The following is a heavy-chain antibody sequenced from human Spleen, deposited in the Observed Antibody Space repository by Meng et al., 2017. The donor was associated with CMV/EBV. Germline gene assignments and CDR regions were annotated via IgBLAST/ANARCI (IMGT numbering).Heavy chain of an antibody. J-gene: IGHJ4*02. CDR2: INPNSGGT. Sequence: ASVNVSCKASGYTFTGYYMHWVRQAPGQGLEWMGWINPNSGGTNYAQKFQGRVTMTRDTSISTAYMELSRLRSDDTAVYYCARAFSKQWLGGYWGQGTLVTVSS. CDR3: ARAFSKQWLGGY. D-gene: IGHD6-19*01. V-gene: IGHV1-2*02. CDR1: GYTFTGYY.